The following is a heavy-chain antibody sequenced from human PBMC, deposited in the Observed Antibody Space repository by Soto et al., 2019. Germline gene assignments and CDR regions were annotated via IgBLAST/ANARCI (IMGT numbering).Heavy chain of an antibody. CDR2: VSPDGNK. D-gene: IGHD1-26*01. J-gene: IGHJ3*01. V-gene: IGHV3-30-3*01. Sequence: QVQVAESGGGVVQPGGSLRLSCAASGFTFSGYNMHWVRQAPGKGLEWVAVVSPDGNKYYADSVEGRFTISRDDSMNTLYLEMSSLRAEDTAIYYCPRDLRVGATHDALDVWGQGTMVTVSS. CDR3: PRDLRVGATHDALDV. CDR1: GFTFSGYN.